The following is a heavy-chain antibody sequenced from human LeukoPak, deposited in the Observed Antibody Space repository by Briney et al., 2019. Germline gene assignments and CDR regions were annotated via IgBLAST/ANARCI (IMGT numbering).Heavy chain of an antibody. J-gene: IGHJ6*04. CDR3: ATLWFGDYYYYYGMDV. Sequence: AGGFLRLSCAASGFTFSSYWMSWVRQAPGKGLEWVANIKQDGSEKYYVDSVKGRFTISRDNAKNSLYLQMNSLRAEDTAVYYCATLWFGDYYYYYGMDVWGKGTTVTVSS. CDR2: IKQDGSEK. CDR1: GFTFSSYW. D-gene: IGHD3-10*01. V-gene: IGHV3-7*03.